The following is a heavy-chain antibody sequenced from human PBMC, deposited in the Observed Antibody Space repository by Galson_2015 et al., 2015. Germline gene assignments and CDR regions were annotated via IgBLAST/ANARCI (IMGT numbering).Heavy chain of an antibody. CDR1: GGSISSYY. CDR3: ARDPPRSTYCSSTSCSALGEFDI. D-gene: IGHD2-2*01. Sequence: ETLSLTCTVSGGSISSYYWSWIRQPPGKGLEWIGYIYYSGSTNYNPSLKSRVTVSVDTSKNQFSLKLSSVTAADTAVYYCARDPPRSTYCSSTSCSALGEFDIWGQGTMVTVSS. CDR2: IYYSGST. J-gene: IGHJ3*02. V-gene: IGHV4-59*01.